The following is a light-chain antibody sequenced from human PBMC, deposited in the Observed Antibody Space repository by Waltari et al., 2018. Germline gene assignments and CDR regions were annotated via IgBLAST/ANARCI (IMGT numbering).Light chain of an antibody. CDR3: QQYYSPPLT. V-gene: IGKV4-1*01. J-gene: IGKJ4*01. Sequence: DIVMTKSPDSLAVSLGERATINCKSSQNLLYTSNNKNFLAWYQQRPGHPLKLLIFWASTRESGVPDRFRGNGSWTDFTLTITALQAEDVAVYYCQQYYSPPLTFGGGTKVEIK. CDR2: WAS. CDR1: QNLLYTSNNKNF.